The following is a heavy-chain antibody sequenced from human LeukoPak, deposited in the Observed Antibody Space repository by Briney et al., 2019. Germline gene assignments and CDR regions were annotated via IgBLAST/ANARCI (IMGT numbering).Heavy chain of an antibody. V-gene: IGHV4-61*05. CDR3: ARLLFDYYGMDV. CDR2: IYYIGST. J-gene: IGHJ6*02. CDR1: GGSISSSSYY. D-gene: IGHD3-16*01. Sequence: PSETLSLTCTVSGGSISSSSYYWSWIRQPPGKGLEWIGYIYYIGSTNYNPSLKSRVTISVDTSKNQFSLQLSSVTAADTAVYYCARLLFDYYGMDVWGQGTTVTFSS.